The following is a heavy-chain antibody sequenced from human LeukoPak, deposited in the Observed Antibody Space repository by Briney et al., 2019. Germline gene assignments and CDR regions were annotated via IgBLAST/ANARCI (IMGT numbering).Heavy chain of an antibody. D-gene: IGHD6-6*01. CDR3: ARDRGYSSSSVWGDQAWHYYYYYMDV. J-gene: IGHJ6*03. Sequence: GGSLRLSCAASGFTFSSYSMNWVRQAPGKGLEWVSSISSSSSYIYYADSVKGRFTISRDNAKNSLYLQMNSLRAEDTAVYYCARDRGYSSSSVWGDQAWHYYYYYMDVWGKGTTVTVSS. CDR1: GFTFSSYS. V-gene: IGHV3-21*01. CDR2: ISSSSSYI.